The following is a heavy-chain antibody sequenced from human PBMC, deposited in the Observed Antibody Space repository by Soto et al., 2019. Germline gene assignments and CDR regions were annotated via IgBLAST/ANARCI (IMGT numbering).Heavy chain of an antibody. CDR2: IFYSGNT. V-gene: IGHV4-31*03. CDR3: AREGRSAAPQAGFDL. D-gene: IGHD3-10*01. CDR1: GNSISTGAYY. J-gene: IGHJ4*02. Sequence: SETLSLTCTVSGNSISTGAYYWSWLRQHPVKGLEWIGHIFYSGNTHYSPSLESRVTISVDTSKNQFSIKLTSVTVADTAVYYCAREGRSAAPQAGFDLWGQGTLVTVSS.